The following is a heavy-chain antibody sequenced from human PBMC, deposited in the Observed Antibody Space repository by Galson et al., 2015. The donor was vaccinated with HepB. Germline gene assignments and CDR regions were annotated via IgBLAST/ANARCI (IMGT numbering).Heavy chain of an antibody. CDR1: GFSLSTNGEG. CDR3: AHRNHADAFDI. CDR2: IYWDDYE. V-gene: IGHV2-5*02. Sequence: ALVKPTQTLTLTCSFSGFSLSTNGEGVGWIRQPPGKALEWLALIYWDDYERYSPSLKSRLTITKGTSNNQVVLTMTNLDPVDTATYYCAHRNHADAFDIWGQGTMVTVSS. J-gene: IGHJ3*02.